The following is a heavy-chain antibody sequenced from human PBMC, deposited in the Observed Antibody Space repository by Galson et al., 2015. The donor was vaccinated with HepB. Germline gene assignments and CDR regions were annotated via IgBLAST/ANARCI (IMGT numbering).Heavy chain of an antibody. CDR3: SKMGRPGMAAAGPPY. CDR1: GFTFSIYA. J-gene: IGHJ4*02. V-gene: IGHV3-23*01. D-gene: IGHD6-13*01. CDR2: ISASDGST. Sequence: SLRLSCAASGFTFSIYAMSWVRQAPGKGLEWVSSISASDGSTYYADSVKGRFTISRDNSKNTLFVQMNSLRAEDTAVYYCSKMGRPGMAAAGPPYWGQGTLVTVSS.